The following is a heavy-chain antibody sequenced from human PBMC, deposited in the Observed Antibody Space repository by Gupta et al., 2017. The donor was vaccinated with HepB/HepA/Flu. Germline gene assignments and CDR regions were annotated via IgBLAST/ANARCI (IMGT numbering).Heavy chain of an antibody. CDR1: GFTFGSYA. D-gene: IGHD4-17*01. CDR2: ISYDGNNR. J-gene: IGHJ4*02. CDR3: ARDPETTVTIRATFDY. V-gene: IGHV3-30-3*01. Sequence: QVQLVESGGGVVQPGRSLRLSCAASGFTFGSYAMHWVRQAPGKGLEWVAVISYDGNNRYYADSVKGRFTISRDNSKNTLYLQMNSLRAEDTAVYYCARDPETTVTIRATFDYWGQGTLVTVSS.